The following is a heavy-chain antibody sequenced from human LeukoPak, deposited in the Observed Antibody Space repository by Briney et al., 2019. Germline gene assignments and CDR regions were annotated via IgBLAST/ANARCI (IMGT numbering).Heavy chain of an antibody. CDR3: ARGADMLITAAHFDY. CDR1: GFTFSSYS. V-gene: IGHV3-21*01. J-gene: IGHJ4*02. CDR2: IGGSSRSI. Sequence: PGGSLRLSCAASGFTFSSYSMNWVRQAPGKGLEWVSSIGGSSRSIYYAGSVKGRFTISRDNAKDSLVLLMNSLRAEDTAVYYCARGADMLITAAHFDYWGQGSLVTVSS. D-gene: IGHD3-16*01.